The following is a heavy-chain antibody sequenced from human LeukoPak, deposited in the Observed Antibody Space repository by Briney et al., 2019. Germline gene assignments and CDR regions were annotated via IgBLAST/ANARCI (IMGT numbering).Heavy chain of an antibody. CDR2: IYTSGST. D-gene: IGHD3-22*01. V-gene: IGHV4-4*07. CDR3: ARESKTYDGSGYYHDS. J-gene: IGHJ4*02. Sequence: SETLSLTCTVSGGSIYNYYWSWIRQPAGKGLEWLGRIYTSGSTDYSPSLKSRVTMPLDTSKNQFSLNLYSVTAADTAVYFCARESKTYDGSGYYHDSWGQGTLVTVAS. CDR1: GGSIYNYY.